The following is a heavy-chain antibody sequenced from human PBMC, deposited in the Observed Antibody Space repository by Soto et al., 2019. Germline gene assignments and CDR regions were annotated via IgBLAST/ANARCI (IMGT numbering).Heavy chain of an antibody. Sequence: SETLCLTCTVSGFSISRYYWSWIRQPPGKGLEWIGYIYYSGSTNYNPSLKSRVTISVDTSKNQFSLKLSSVTAADTAVYYCARDVNYDFWGQGTLVTVSS. V-gene: IGHV4-59*01. D-gene: IGHD3-3*01. CDR3: ARDVNYDF. J-gene: IGHJ4*02. CDR2: IYYSGST. CDR1: GFSISRYY.